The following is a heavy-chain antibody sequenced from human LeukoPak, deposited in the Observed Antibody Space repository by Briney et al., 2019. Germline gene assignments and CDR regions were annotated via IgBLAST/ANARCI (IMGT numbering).Heavy chain of an antibody. CDR2: IKQDGSEK. CDR3: ATGGPFVRGGPCDY. CDR1: GFSFNSYW. D-gene: IGHD3-10*01. V-gene: IGHV3-7*01. Sequence: GGSLRLSCAGSGFSFNSYWMTWARQAPGKGLEWVANIKQDGSEKNYVDSVKGRFNISRDNAKNSLYLQMSSLRDGDTAVYYCATGGPFVRGGPCDYWGQGILVTVSS. J-gene: IGHJ4*02.